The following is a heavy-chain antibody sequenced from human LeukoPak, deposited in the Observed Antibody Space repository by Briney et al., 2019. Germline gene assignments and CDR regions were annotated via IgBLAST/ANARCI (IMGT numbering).Heavy chain of an antibody. CDR1: GFTFSSYG. CDR3: AKGDYGDYNAFDI. CDR2: ISYDGSNK. V-gene: IGHV3-30*18. Sequence: GGSLRLSCAASGFTFSSYGMHWVRQAPGKGLEWVAVISYDGSNKYYADSVKGRFTISRDNSKNTLYLQMNSLRAEDTAVYYCAKGDYGDYNAFDICGQGTMVTVSS. D-gene: IGHD4-17*01. J-gene: IGHJ3*02.